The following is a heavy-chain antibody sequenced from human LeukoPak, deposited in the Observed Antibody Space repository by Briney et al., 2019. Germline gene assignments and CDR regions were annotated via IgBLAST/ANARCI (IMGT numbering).Heavy chain of an antibody. J-gene: IGHJ3*02. CDR1: GFTFSNYA. V-gene: IGHV3-30*01. Sequence: GGSLRLSCAASGFTFSNYAMHWVRQAPGKGLEWVAVISFDATKEYFGKSVKGRFTISRDNSEATLYLQMHRLRIGDTALYFCARFKVGTNTTQKNAFDIWGRGTVVAVSS. CDR3: ARFKVGTNTTQKNAFDI. D-gene: IGHD1-1*01. CDR2: ISFDATKE.